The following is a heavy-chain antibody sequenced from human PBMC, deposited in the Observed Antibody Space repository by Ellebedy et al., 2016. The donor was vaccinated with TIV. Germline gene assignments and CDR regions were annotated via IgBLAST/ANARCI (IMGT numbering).Heavy chain of an antibody. CDR1: GFPFSSYW. CDR2: IKQDGSEK. J-gene: IGHJ6*02. Sequence: GESLKISXAASGFPFSSYWMSWVRQAPGKGLEWVAKIKQDGSEKYYVDSVKGRFNIARDNAKNSLYLQMNSLRAEDKAVYYCARDRLGYYGMDVWGQGTTVTVSS. D-gene: IGHD3-16*01. CDR3: ARDRLGYYGMDV. V-gene: IGHV3-7*04.